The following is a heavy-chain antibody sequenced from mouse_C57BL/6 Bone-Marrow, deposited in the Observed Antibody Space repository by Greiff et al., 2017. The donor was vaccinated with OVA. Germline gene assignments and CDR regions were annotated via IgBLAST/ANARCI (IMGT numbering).Heavy chain of an antibody. Sequence: QVQLKEPGAELVKPGASVMLSCKASGYTFTSYWMQWVKERPGQGLEWIGEIDPSDSYINYNQKFKGKATLTVDTSSSTAYMQLSSLRSEDSAVYYCASWDFAYWGQGTLVTDSA. CDR2: IDPSDSYI. CDR1: GYTFTSYW. CDR3: ASWDFAY. D-gene: IGHD4-1*01. V-gene: IGHV1-50*01. J-gene: IGHJ3*01.